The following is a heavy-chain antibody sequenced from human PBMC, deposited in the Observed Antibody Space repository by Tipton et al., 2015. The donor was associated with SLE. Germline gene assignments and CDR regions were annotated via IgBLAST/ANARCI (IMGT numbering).Heavy chain of an antibody. CDR3: ARGLDWYFDL. V-gene: IGHV1-8*01. Sequence: QLVQSGAEVKKPGASVKVSCKAYGYSFTSYDINWVRQDTGQGLEWVGWMNPKTGNTGYEQKFQGRVTLTTSTAISTVYMELSSLRSEDTAVYYCARGLDWYFDLWGRGTLVTVSS. CDR1: GYSFTSYD. CDR2: MNPKTGNT. J-gene: IGHJ2*01.